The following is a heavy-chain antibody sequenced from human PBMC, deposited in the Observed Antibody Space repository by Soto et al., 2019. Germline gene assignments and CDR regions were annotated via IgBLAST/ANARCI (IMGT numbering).Heavy chain of an antibody. CDR2: IIPIFGTP. CDR3: ARDRAPRGWSYLDL. V-gene: IGHV1-69*13. J-gene: IGHJ4*02. Sequence: TSVEVPCKSCGGSFRDYAIIWVRQAPGQGLEWMGGIIPIFGTPNYAQKFQDRVTFTAHESTNTAYMELSRLTSEDTAVYYCARDRAPRGWSYLDLWGQGTPVTVSS. CDR1: GGSFRDYA. D-gene: IGHD2-15*01.